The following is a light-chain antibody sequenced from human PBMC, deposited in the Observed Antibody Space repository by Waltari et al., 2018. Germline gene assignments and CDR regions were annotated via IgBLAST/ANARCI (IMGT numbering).Light chain of an antibody. J-gene: IGLJ3*02. CDR3: GSCDSSLGIGV. Sequence: QSVLTQAPSVSAAPGQTVTISCSGTTPNIGNNYVSWYQQLPGAAPKIVIYEDKRRASGIPDRFSGSKSGASATLGITGLQTGDEADYYCGSCDSSLGIGVLGGGTRLTVL. CDR2: EDK. CDR1: TPNIGNNY. V-gene: IGLV1-51*01.